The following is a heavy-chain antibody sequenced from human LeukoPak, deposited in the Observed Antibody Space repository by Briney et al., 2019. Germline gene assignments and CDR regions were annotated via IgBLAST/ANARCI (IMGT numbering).Heavy chain of an antibody. D-gene: IGHD1-20*01. J-gene: IGHJ4*02. Sequence: GGSLRLSCAASGFTVSSNYMSWVRQAPGKGLEWVAVISYDGSNKYYADSVKGRFTISRDNSKNTLYLQMNSLRAEDTAVYYCARVLNWNSLGYWGQGTLVTVSS. V-gene: IGHV3-30-3*01. CDR3: ARVLNWNSLGY. CDR1: GFTVSSNY. CDR2: ISYDGSNK.